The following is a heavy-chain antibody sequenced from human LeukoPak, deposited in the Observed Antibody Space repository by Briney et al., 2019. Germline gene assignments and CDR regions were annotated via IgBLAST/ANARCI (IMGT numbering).Heavy chain of an antibody. CDR3: ARVKGIVGATPFDY. CDR1: GFTFSDYY. V-gene: IGHV4-34*01. CDR2: INHSGST. D-gene: IGHD1-26*01. Sequence: PGGSLRLSCAASGFTFSDYYMSWIRQAPGKGLEWIGEINHSGSTNYNPSLKSRVTISVDTSKNQFSLKLSSVTAADTAVYYCARVKGIVGATPFDYWGQGTLVTVSS. J-gene: IGHJ4*02.